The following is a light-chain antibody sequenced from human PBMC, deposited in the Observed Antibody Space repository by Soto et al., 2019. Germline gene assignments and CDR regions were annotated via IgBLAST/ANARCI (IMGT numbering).Light chain of an antibody. V-gene: IGLV2-14*01. Sequence: QSALTQPASVSGSPGQSITIACTGTSSDIGGYNFVSWYQQHPGKAPNLLIYDVGNRPSGVSNRSSGSKSGNTASLTISGLQAEDEAHYYCNSYRTVSTYVFGTGTKLTVL. CDR3: NSYRTVSTYV. J-gene: IGLJ1*01. CDR1: SSDIGGYNF. CDR2: DVG.